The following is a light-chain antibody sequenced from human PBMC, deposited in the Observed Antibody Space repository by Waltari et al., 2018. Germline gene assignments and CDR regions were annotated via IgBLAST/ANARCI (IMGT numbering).Light chain of an antibody. CDR2: AAS. V-gene: IGKV1-9*01. J-gene: IGKJ5*01. CDR1: TGISSN. Sequence: IQLTQSPSSLSAFVGDRVPITCRASTGISSNLAWYQQKPGKAPKLLISAASTLQSGVPLRFSGSGSGTDFTLTISSLQPEDFATYYCQQLNSYPITFGQGTRLEIK. CDR3: QQLNSYPIT.